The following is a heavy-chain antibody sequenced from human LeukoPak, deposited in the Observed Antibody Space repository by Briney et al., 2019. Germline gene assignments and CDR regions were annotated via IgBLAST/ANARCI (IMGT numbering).Heavy chain of an antibody. CDR1: GFPFSSYS. CDR2: ISSSSSYI. J-gene: IGHJ5*02. D-gene: IGHD2-2*02. V-gene: IGHV3-21*01. Sequence: GPLRLSCAASGFPFSSYSMNWVRQAPGKGLEWVSSISSSSSYIYYADSVKGRFTISRDNAKNSLYLQMNSLRAEDTAVYYCARDKSSRYCSSTSCYTRLNWFDPWGQGTLVTVSS. CDR3: ARDKSSRYCSSTSCYTRLNWFDP.